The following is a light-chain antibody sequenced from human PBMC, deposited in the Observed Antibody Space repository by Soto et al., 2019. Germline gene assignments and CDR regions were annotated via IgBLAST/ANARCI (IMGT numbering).Light chain of an antibody. Sequence: DIVMTQSPDSLAVSLGERATINCKSSQSVLYSSNNKNYLAWYQQKPGQPPKLLIYWASTREYGVPDRFSGSGYGTDFTLTISSLQAEDVAVYLCQQYYSTPPTFGPGTKVDIK. V-gene: IGKV4-1*01. CDR2: WAS. CDR1: QSVLYSSNNKNY. CDR3: QQYYSTPPT. J-gene: IGKJ3*01.